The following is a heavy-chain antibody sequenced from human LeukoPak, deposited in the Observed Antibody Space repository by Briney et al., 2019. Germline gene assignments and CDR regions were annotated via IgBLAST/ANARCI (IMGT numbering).Heavy chain of an antibody. Sequence: PSETLSLNCTVSGGSISSYHWSWLRQPAGQGLEWIGRIYTSGSTNYNPSLKSLVTMSVDTSKNQFSLKLSSVTAADTAVYYCARDASWGGWEIHYYYYYMDVWGKGTTVTVSS. V-gene: IGHV4-4*07. J-gene: IGHJ6*03. D-gene: IGHD3-3*01. CDR1: GGSISSYH. CDR2: IYTSGST. CDR3: ARDASWGGWEIHYYYYYMDV.